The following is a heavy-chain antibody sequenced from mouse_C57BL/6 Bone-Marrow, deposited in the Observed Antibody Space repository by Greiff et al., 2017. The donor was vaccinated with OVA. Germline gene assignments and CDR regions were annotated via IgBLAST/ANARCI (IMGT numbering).Heavy chain of an antibody. V-gene: IGHV1-42*01. D-gene: IGHD4-1*01. J-gene: IGHJ3*01. Sequence: EVQLQQSGPELVKPGASVKISCKASGYSFTGYYMNGVKQSPEKSLEWIGEINPSTGGTTYNQKFKAKATLTVDKSSSTAYMQLKSLTSEDSAVYYCARGGTSPFAYWGQGTLVTVSA. CDR2: INPSTGGT. CDR1: GYSFTGYY. CDR3: ARGGTSPFAY.